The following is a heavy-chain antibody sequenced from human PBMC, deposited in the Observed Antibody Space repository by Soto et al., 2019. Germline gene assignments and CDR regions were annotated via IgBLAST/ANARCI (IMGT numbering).Heavy chain of an antibody. CDR1: EDSISTFL. Sequence: SETLSLTCPVTEDSISTFLWNWNRQPPGKGLEWIGSIYYSGSTNYNPSLNSRVTISVDTSKNQFSLKLNSVTAADTAVYYCARGRILGPGGRGAPVTVSS. D-gene: IGHD2-15*01. J-gene: IGHJ5*02. V-gene: IGHV4-59*01. CDR3: ARGRILGP. CDR2: IYYSGST.